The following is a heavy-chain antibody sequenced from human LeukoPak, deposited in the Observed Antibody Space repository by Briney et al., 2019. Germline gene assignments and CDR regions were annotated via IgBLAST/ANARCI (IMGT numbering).Heavy chain of an antibody. J-gene: IGHJ4*02. D-gene: IGHD3-10*01. CDR1: GGTFSSYA. CDR3: ATILGTSYYGSGSYYY. V-gene: IGHV1-69*13. CDR2: IIPIFGTA. Sequence: SVKVSCKASGGTFSSYAISWVRQAPGQGLEWMGGIIPIFGTANYAQKFQGRVTTTADESTSTAYMELSSLRSEDTAVYYCATILGTSYYGSGSYYYWGQGTLVTVSS.